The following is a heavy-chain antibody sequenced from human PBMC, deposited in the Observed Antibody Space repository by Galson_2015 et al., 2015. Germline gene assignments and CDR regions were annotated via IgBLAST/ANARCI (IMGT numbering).Heavy chain of an antibody. CDR3: ARSSTTVTWGGDYFDY. Sequence: SVKVSCKASGYTFTSYYMHWVRQAPGQGLEWMGIINPSGGSTSYAQKFQGRVTMTRDTSTSTVYMELSSLRSEDTAVYYCARSSTTVTWGGDYFDYWGQGTLVTVSS. V-gene: IGHV1-46*01. J-gene: IGHJ4*02. CDR1: GYTFTSYY. D-gene: IGHD4-11*01. CDR2: INPSGGST.